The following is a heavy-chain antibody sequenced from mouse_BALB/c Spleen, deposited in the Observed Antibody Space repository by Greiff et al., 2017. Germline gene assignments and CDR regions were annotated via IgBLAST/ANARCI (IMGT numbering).Heavy chain of an antibody. CDR2: ISYSGST. J-gene: IGHJ3*01. D-gene: IGHD2-1*01. CDR1: GYSITSDYA. CDR3: AYGNYGFAY. Sequence: VQLKQSGPGLVKPSQSLSLTCTVTGYSITSDYAWNWIRQFPGNKLEWMGYISYSGSTSYNPSLKSRISITRDTSKNQFFLQLNSVTTEDTATYYCAYGNYGFAYWGQGTLVTVSA. V-gene: IGHV3-2*02.